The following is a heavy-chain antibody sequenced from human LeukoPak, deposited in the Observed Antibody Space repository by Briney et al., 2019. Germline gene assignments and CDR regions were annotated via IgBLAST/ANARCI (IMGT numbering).Heavy chain of an antibody. CDR1: GFTFSSYA. CDR2: ISYDGSNK. J-gene: IGHJ6*02. CDR3: ARDNYGMDV. Sequence: GRSLRLSCAASGFTFSSYAMHWVCQAPGKGLEWVAVISYDGSNKYYADSVKGRFTISRDNSKNTLYLQMNSLRAEDTAVYYCARDNYGMDVWGQGTTVTVSS. V-gene: IGHV3-30-3*01.